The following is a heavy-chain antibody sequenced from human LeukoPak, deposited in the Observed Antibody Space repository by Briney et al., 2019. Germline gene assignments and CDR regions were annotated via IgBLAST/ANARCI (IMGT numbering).Heavy chain of an antibody. D-gene: IGHD2-2*01. CDR2: LYSGGST. Sequence: PGGSLRLSCAASGFTVSSNYMSWVRQAPGKGLEWVSVLYSGGSTYYADSVKGRFTISRDNSKNTLYLQMNSLRAEDTAVYYCAPGARRTSCLDYWGQGTLVTVSS. V-gene: IGHV3-53*01. CDR3: APGARRTSCLDY. J-gene: IGHJ4*02. CDR1: GFTVSSNY.